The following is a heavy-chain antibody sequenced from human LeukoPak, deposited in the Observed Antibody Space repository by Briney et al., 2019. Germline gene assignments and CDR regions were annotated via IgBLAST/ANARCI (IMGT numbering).Heavy chain of an antibody. CDR1: GGSFSNFY. CDR3: ARHDEYSSNHVGLDY. CDR2: ITQSGNT. J-gene: IGHJ4*02. V-gene: IGHV4-34*01. Sequence: SETLSLTCATYGGSFSNFYWNWIRQSPGKGLEWIGEITQSGNTNYNPSLKSRVTISVDTSKNHFSLKLTSVTAADTAVYYCARHDEYSSNHVGLDYWGQGTLVTVSS. D-gene: IGHD6-13*01.